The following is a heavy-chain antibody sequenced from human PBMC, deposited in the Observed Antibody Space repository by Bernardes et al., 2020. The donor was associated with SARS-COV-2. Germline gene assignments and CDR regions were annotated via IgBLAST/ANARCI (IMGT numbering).Heavy chain of an antibody. CDR1: GGSFSGYY. J-gene: IGHJ6*02. V-gene: IGHV4-34*01. CDR3: ARDMVRGAAYGMDV. Sequence: SETLSLTCAVYGGSFSGYYWSWIRQPPGKGLEWIGEINHSGSTNYNPSLKSRVTISVDTAKNQFSLKLSSVTAADTAVYYCARDMVRGAAYGMDVWGQGTTVTVSS. D-gene: IGHD3-10*01. CDR2: INHSGST.